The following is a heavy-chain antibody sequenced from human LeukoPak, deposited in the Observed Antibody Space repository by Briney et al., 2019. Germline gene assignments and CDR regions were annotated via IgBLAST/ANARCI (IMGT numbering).Heavy chain of an antibody. J-gene: IGHJ5*02. CDR2: IYYSGST. Sequence: SETLSLTCTVSGGSISSYYWSWIRQPPGKGLEWIGYIYYSGSTNYNPSLKSRVTISVDTSKNQFSLKLSSVTAADTAVYYCARGGVRGVIYNWFDPWGQGTLVTVSS. CDR1: GGSISSYY. D-gene: IGHD3-10*01. CDR3: ARGGVRGVIYNWFDP. V-gene: IGHV4-59*01.